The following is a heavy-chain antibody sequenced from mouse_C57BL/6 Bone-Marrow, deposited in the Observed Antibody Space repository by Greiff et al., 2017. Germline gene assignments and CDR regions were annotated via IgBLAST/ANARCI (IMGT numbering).Heavy chain of an antibody. J-gene: IGHJ4*01. D-gene: IGHD2-3*01. CDR1: GFTFSNYW. Sequence: EVKLVESGGGLVQPGGSMKLSCVASGFTFSNYWMNWVRQSPEKGLEWVAQIRLKSDNYATHYAESVKGRFTISSDDSKSSVYLQMNNLRAEDTGIYYCTGDGYSGWDMDYWGQGTSVTVSS. CDR3: TGDGYSGWDMDY. CDR2: IRLKSDNYAT. V-gene: IGHV6-3*01.